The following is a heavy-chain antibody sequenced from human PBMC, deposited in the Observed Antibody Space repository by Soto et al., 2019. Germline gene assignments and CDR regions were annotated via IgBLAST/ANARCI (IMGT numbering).Heavy chain of an antibody. CDR2: LYFNGGT. D-gene: IGHD6-13*01. V-gene: IGHV4-30-4*01. J-gene: IGHJ5*02. CDR3: DRRLCKQRSRYHPHTWLGA. Sequence: TRSLTCNVSGGPINSPDYYWTWIRQSPGKGLEWIGYLYFNGGTQYNPSLRTPISMSLDTSKKHFSLKMRSVTGADTAVYYCDRRLCKQRSRYHPHTWLGAWGEEAVVT. CDR1: GGPINSPDYY.